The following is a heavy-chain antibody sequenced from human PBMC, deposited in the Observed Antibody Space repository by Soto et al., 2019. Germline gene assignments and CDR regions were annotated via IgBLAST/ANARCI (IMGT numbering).Heavy chain of an antibody. V-gene: IGHV4-61*01. Sequence: QVQLQESGPGLVKPSETLSLTCTVSGGSVNSGSYYWSWIRQPPGKGLESIGFIYYSGSTSYNPSLKSRVTISIDTSKTQFSLRLISVTAEDTAVYYCARVPLATNWIDPWGQGSLVTVSS. CDR1: GGSVNSGSYY. CDR3: ARVPLATNWIDP. J-gene: IGHJ5*02. CDR2: IYYSGST. D-gene: IGHD3-3*02.